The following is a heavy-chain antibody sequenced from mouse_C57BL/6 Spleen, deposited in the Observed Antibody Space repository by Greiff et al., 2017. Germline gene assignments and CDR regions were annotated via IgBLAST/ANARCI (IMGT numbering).Heavy chain of an antibody. CDR3: AAMVTTEYAMDY. J-gene: IGHJ4*01. D-gene: IGHD2-2*01. CDR2: IYPSDSET. V-gene: IGHV1-61*01. CDR1: GYTFTSYW. Sequence: QVQLQQPGAELVRPGSSVKLSCKASGYTFTSYWMDWVKQRPGQGLEWIGNIYPSDSETHYNQKFKDKATLTVDKSSSTAYMQLSSLTSEDSAVYCCAAMVTTEYAMDYWGQGTSVTVSS.